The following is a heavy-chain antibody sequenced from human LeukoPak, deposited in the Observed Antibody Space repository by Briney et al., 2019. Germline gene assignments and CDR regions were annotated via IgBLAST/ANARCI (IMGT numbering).Heavy chain of an antibody. D-gene: IGHD1-1*01. CDR3: ARGQLERPRAAFDI. J-gene: IGHJ3*02. Sequence: HPSETLSLTCTVSGYSISSGYYWGWIRQPPGKGLEWIGSIYHSGSTYYNPSLKSRVTISVDTSKNQFSLKLSSVTAADTAVYYCARGQLERPRAAFDIWGQGTMVTVSS. CDR1: GYSISSGYY. CDR2: IYHSGST. V-gene: IGHV4-38-2*02.